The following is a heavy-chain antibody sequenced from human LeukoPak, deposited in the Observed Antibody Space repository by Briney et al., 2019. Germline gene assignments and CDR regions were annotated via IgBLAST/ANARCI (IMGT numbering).Heavy chain of an antibody. D-gene: IGHD1-26*01. Sequence: GGSLRLSCAASGFTFSSYDMHWVRHATGKGLEWVSAIGTAGDTYYPGSVKGRFTISRENAKNSLYLQMNSLRAGDTAVYYCARFSGSYYGGFDYWGQGTLVTVSS. CDR2: IGTAGDT. CDR1: GFTFSSYD. CDR3: ARFSGSYYGGFDY. J-gene: IGHJ4*02. V-gene: IGHV3-13*01.